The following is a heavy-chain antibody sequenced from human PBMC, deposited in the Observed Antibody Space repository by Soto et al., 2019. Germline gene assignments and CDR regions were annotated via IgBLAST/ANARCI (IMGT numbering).Heavy chain of an antibody. CDR2: IKPDGREK. CDR1: GFTFSSFW. CDR3: ARRPYGGYGDYFDY. V-gene: IGHV3-7*01. D-gene: IGHD4-17*01. J-gene: IGHJ4*02. Sequence: EVQLVESGGGLVQPGGSLRLSCAPSGFTFSSFWMSWVRQAPGKGLEWVANIKPDGREKNYVDSVKGRFTISRDNAKNSLYLQMNSLRAEDTAVYYCARRPYGGYGDYFDYWGQGTLVTVSS.